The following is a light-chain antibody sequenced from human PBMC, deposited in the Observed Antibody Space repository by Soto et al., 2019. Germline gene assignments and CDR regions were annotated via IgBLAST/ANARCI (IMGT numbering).Light chain of an antibody. CDR2: EGS. CDR1: SSDGGSYNL. Sequence: QSVLTQPASVSGSPGQSITISCTGTSSDGGSYNLVSWYQQHPGKAPKLMIYEGSKRPSGVSNRFSGSKSGNTASLTISGLQAEDEADYYCCSYAGISTLYVFGTVTKVTV. V-gene: IGLV2-23*01. J-gene: IGLJ1*01. CDR3: CSYAGISTLYV.